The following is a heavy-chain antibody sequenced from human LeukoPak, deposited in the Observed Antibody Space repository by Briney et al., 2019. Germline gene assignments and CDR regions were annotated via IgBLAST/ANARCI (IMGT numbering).Heavy chain of an antibody. V-gene: IGHV3-23*01. D-gene: IGHD3-22*01. CDR3: AKRPRDSSGYYLGAFDM. CDR2: IYASGSAT. CDR1: GLTFSSYA. J-gene: IGHJ3*02. Sequence: GGSLRLSCEASGLTFSSYAVTWVRQAPGKGLEWVSGIYASGSATHYADTVKGRFTISRDNSKNTLYLQMNSLRAEDTAVYYCAKRPRDSSGYYLGAFDMWGQGTMVTVSS.